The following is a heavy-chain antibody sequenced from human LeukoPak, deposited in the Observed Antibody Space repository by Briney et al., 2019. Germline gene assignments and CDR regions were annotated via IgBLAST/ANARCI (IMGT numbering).Heavy chain of an antibody. J-gene: IGHJ4*02. V-gene: IGHV3-53*01. CDR3: ARRAGEYSHPYDY. CDR1: GFTFSSYS. D-gene: IGHD4-17*01. Sequence: GGSLRLSCAASGFTFSSYSMNWVRQAPGKGLEWVSFIYSGGNTHYSDSVKGRFTISRDNSKNTLYLQMNSLRAEDTAVYYCARRAGEYSHPYDYWGRGTLVTVSS. CDR2: IYSGGNT.